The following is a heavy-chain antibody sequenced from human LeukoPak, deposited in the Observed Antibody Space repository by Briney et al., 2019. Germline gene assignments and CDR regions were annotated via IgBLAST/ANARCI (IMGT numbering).Heavy chain of an antibody. V-gene: IGHV1-69*06. D-gene: IGHD3-22*01. CDR2: IIPMFGTA. CDR1: GGTFSSYA. CDR3: ARHEIARDWFDP. Sequence: GASVKVSCKASGGTFSSYAISWVRQAPGQGLEWMGVIIPMFGTANYAQKFQGRVTITADKSTTAAYMELSSLRSVDTAMYYCARHEIARDWFDPWGQGTLVTVSS. J-gene: IGHJ5*02.